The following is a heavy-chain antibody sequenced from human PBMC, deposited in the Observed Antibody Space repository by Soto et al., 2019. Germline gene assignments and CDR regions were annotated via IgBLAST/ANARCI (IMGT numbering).Heavy chain of an antibody. CDR3: ARGGIVYYNSGGTQNYYYSGMDV. CDR1: GFTFSSNW. D-gene: IGHD2-15*01. CDR2: INRDGSNR. Sequence: PGGSLRLSWAASGFTFSSNWMHWFRQGPGKGLVWVSCINRDGSNRSYADSAQGRITSSRDNARNTLYLQMDSLRAEDTAVYYGARGGIVYYNSGGTQNYYYSGMDVWGQGTTVTVSS. J-gene: IGHJ6*02. V-gene: IGHV3-74*01.